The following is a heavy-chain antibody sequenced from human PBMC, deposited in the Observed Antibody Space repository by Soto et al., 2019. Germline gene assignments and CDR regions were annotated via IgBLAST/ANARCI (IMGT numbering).Heavy chain of an antibody. V-gene: IGHV3-23*01. Sequence: GGSLRLSCAASGFTFSSYAMSWFRQAPGKGLEWVSSISGSGGSTYYADSVKGRFTISRDNSKNTLYLQMNSPRAEDTAVYYCAKNMARPRDYWGQGTLVTVSS. CDR2: ISGSGGST. D-gene: IGHD5-12*01. J-gene: IGHJ4*02. CDR1: GFTFSSYA. CDR3: AKNMARPRDY.